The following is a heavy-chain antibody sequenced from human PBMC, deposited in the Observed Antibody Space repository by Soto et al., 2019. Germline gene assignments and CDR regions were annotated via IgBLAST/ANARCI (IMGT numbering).Heavy chain of an antibody. CDR1: GGPIINGDSY. V-gene: IGHV4-31*03. J-gene: IGHJ4*02. D-gene: IGHD6-13*01. CDR3: ARDAPGAAPY. CDR2: INYRGTT. Sequence: PSEALSLTCTVSGGPIINGDSYLNLIRQHPEKGLEWMGYINYRGTTNYNPALKSRILISIDTSKNQFSLRLTSVTAADTAVYYCARDAPGAAPYWGQGTLVTVSS.